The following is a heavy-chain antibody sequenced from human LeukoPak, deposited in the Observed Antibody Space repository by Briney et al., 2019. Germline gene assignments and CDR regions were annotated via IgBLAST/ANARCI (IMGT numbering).Heavy chain of an antibody. CDR3: ARATVGATSDFDY. Sequence: PGGPLRLSCAASEFTFSNYWMHWVRQAPGKALVWVSRINTDGSSTSYVDSVKGRFTISRDNAKNTLYLQMNSLRAEDTAVYYCARATVGATSDFDYWGQGTLVTVSS. J-gene: IGHJ4*02. V-gene: IGHV3-74*01. CDR1: EFTFSNYW. CDR2: INTDGSST. D-gene: IGHD1-26*01.